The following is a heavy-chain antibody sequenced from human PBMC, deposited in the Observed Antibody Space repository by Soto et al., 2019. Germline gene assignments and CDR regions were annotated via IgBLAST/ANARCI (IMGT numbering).Heavy chain of an antibody. J-gene: IGHJ6*02. V-gene: IGHV1-46*01. D-gene: IGHD3-3*01. CDR2: INPSGGST. CDR1: GYTFTSYY. CDR3: ARGDFWSGYSTYYYYDGIDV. Sequence: QVQLVQSGAEVKKPGASVKVSCKASGYTFTSYYMHWVRQAPGQGLEWMGIINPSGGSTSYAQKFQGRVTMTRDTSTSTVYMELSRLRSEDTAVYYCARGDFWSGYSTYYYYDGIDVWGQGTTVTVSS.